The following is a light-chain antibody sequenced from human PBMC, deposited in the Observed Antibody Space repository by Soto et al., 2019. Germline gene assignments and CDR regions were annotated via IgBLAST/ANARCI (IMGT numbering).Light chain of an antibody. CDR3: QSYDSSLSGSVV. J-gene: IGLJ2*01. CDR1: SSNIGAGYD. CDR2: VKS. Sequence: QSVLTQPPSVSGAPGQRVPISCTGSSSNIGAGYDVHWYQQLPGTAPKLLIYVKSNRPSGVPDRFSGSKSATSASLAITGLQAEYEADYYCQSYDSSLSGSVVFGGGTKLTVL. V-gene: IGLV1-40*01.